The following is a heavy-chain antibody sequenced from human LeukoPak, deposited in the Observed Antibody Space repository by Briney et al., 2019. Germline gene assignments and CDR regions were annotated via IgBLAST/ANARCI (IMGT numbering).Heavy chain of an antibody. V-gene: IGHV5-51*01. D-gene: IGHD1-14*01. CDR2: IHPGDSDT. CDR1: GYIFTSYW. Sequence: GESLKISCKGSGYIFTSYWVAWERQMPGKGLEWMGIIHPGDSDTRYSPSFQAQVTISADKSISTAYLQWSSLKASDTAMYYCARLSGGAGPGGWFDPWGQGTLVTVSS. J-gene: IGHJ5*02. CDR3: ARLSGGAGPGGWFDP.